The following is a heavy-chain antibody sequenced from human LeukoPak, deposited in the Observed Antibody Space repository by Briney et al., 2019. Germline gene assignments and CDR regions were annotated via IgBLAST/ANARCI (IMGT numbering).Heavy chain of an antibody. J-gene: IGHJ6*02. CDR2: ISSSSSYI. V-gene: IGHV3-21*01. Sequence: GGSLRLSCAASGFTFSSYSMNWVRQAPGKGLEWVSSISSSSSYIYYADSVKGRFTISRDNAKNSLYLQMNSLRAEDTAVYYCARDISSWYGAFDCYYYYGMDVWGQGTTVTVSS. CDR1: GFTFSSYS. CDR3: ARDISSWYGAFDCYYYYGMDV. D-gene: IGHD6-13*01.